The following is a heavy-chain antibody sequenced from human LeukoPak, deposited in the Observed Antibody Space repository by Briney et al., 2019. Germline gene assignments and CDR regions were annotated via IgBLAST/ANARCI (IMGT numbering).Heavy chain of an antibody. CDR3: VRDRDWAFDY. CDR2: INPDGSEK. V-gene: IGHV3-7*01. D-gene: IGHD2-21*02. CDR1: GFTFSSDW. J-gene: IGHJ4*02. Sequence: GGSLRLSCAVSGFTFSSDWMIWVRQAPGKGLEWVANINPDGSEKNYVDSVRGRFTISRDNAKNSLDLQMNSLRVEDTAVYYCVRDRDWAFDYWGQGSLVTVSS.